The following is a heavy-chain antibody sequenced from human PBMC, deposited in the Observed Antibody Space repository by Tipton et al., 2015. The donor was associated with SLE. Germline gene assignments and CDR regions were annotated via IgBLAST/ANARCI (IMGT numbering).Heavy chain of an antibody. V-gene: IGHV3-20*01. CDR2: VNWKGYTT. J-gene: IGHJ3*02. Sequence: SLRLSCAAAGFTFDDYGMSWVRQVPGKGLEWVSGVNWKGYTTAYADSVKGRFTISRENAEKSLFLQMNSLRVEDTALYHCARTRGTYLHDAFDIWGPGTMVTVSS. CDR3: ARTRGTYLHDAFDI. CDR1: GFTFDDYG. D-gene: IGHD2-2*01.